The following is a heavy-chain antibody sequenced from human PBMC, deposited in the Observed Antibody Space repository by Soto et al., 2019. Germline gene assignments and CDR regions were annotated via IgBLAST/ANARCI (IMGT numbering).Heavy chain of an antibody. CDR3: ARESGGATATLDYYYFYMDV. D-gene: IGHD5-12*01. Sequence: QVQLVQSGAEVRKPGASVTVSCRSSGDSFNDYYIHWVRQAPGQGLEWMGWINPNSGVTKYAQKLQGWVSITRDTSIRTVYMQLSRLRSDETAVYYCARESGGATATLDYYYFYMDVWGTGTTVTVSS. V-gene: IGHV1-2*04. CDR2: INPNSGVT. CDR1: GDSFNDYY. J-gene: IGHJ6*03.